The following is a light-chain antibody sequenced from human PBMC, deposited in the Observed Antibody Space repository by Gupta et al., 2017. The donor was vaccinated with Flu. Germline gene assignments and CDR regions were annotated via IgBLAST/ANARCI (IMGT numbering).Light chain of an antibody. V-gene: IGLV3-1*01. CDR1: KLGDKY. CDR3: QAWDSSTGVV. J-gene: IGLJ2*01. Sequence: SYELTQPPSVSVPPGQTARIPCSGDKLGDKYACWYQQKPGQSPVLVIYQDSKRPSGIPERFSGSNSGNTATLTISGTQAMDEADYYCQAWDSSTGVVFGGGTKLTVL. CDR2: QDS.